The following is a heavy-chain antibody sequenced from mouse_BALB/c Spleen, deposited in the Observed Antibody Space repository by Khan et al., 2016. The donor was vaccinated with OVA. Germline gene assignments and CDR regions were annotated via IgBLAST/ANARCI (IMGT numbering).Heavy chain of an antibody. CDR2: ISPGSGDI. CDR3: ASRNYFGYTIAY. J-gene: IGHJ3*01. CDR1: GYTFTDYY. D-gene: IGHD1-2*01. V-gene: IGHV1-77*01. Sequence: QVQLQQSGAELARPGASVKLSSKASGYTFTDYYINWMKQRTGQGHEWIGEISPGSGDIYYNEKFKGKDTLTADKSSSTDYMQLSCLTSEASAVFFCASRNYFGYTIAYWGQGTLVTVSA.